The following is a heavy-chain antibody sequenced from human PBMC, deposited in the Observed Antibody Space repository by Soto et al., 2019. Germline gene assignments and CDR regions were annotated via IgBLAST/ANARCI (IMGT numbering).Heavy chain of an antibody. Sequence: QVQLVQSGAEVKKPGSSVKVSCKASGGTFSSYAISWVRQAPGQGLEWMGGIIPIFGTANYEQKFQGRVTITADETTRTAYIDVSSLGFEATAVYYLARDRPIFGVVTPNWFGPWGQGTLVTVSS. J-gene: IGHJ5*02. CDR3: ARDRPIFGVVTPNWFGP. D-gene: IGHD3-3*01. V-gene: IGHV1-69*01. CDR1: GGTFSSYA. CDR2: IIPIFGTA.